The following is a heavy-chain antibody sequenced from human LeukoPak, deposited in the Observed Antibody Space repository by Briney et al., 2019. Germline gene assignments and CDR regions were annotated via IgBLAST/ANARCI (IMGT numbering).Heavy chain of an antibody. D-gene: IGHD2-15*01. CDR3: ARGPTYCSSSSCLQGE. Sequence: SQTLSLTSTVSGGSISSGSYYWSWIRQPAGKGLEWIGRIYTSGSTNYNPSLKSRVTISVDTSKNQFSLKLSSVTAADTAVYYCARGPTYCSSSSCLQGEWGQGTLVTVSS. CDR2: IYTSGST. V-gene: IGHV4-61*02. CDR1: GGSISSGSYY. J-gene: IGHJ4*02.